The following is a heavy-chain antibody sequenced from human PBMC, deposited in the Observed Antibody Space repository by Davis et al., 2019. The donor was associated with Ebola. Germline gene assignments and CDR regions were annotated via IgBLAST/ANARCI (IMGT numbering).Heavy chain of an antibody. J-gene: IGHJ4*02. V-gene: IGHV3-66*02. D-gene: IGHD3-16*01. CDR2: LYSAGST. CDR3: TRDEGDYVGAGFDY. CDR1: GFTVSSKY. Sequence: GESLKISCAVSGFTVSSKYMNWVRQAPGKGLEWVSVLYSAGSTYYADSVKGRFTISRDNSKNTLYLQMNSLRAEDTAVYYCTRDEGDYVGAGFDYWGQGTLVTVSS.